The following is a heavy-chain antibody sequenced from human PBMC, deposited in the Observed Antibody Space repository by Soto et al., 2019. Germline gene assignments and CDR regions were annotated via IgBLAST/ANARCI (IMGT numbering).Heavy chain of an antibody. CDR1: GYDFTSYW. Sequence: GESLKISCNASGYDFTSYWIGWVRQMPGKGLEWMGIIYPGDSETRYSPSFQGQVTISADKSITTAYLQWSSLKASDTAMYYCARHTAAMDIDNCGQGSLVTVSS. CDR3: ARHTAAMDIDN. CDR2: IYPGDSET. J-gene: IGHJ4*02. V-gene: IGHV5-51*01. D-gene: IGHD5-18*01.